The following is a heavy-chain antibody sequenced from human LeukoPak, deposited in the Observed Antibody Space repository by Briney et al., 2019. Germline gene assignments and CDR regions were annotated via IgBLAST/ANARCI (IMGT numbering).Heavy chain of an antibody. CDR2: ISSSSSYI. Sequence: PGGSLRLSCAASGFTFSSYSMNWVRQAPGKGLEWVSSISSSSSYIYYADSVKGRFTISRDNAKNSLYLQMNSLRAEDTAVYYCASDRCSGGSCYGDGFDYWGQGTLVTVSS. D-gene: IGHD2-15*01. CDR3: ASDRCSGGSCYGDGFDY. J-gene: IGHJ4*02. CDR1: GFTFSSYS. V-gene: IGHV3-21*01.